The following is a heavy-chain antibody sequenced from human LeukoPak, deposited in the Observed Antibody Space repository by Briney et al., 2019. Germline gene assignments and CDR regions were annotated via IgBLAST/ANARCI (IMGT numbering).Heavy chain of an antibody. CDR1: GFTFSSYE. CDR3: AKGAWLQLRYFDY. CDR2: ISSSGSTI. Sequence: PGGSLRLSCAASGFTFSSYEMNWVRQAPGKGLEWVSYISSSGSTIYYADSVKGRFTISRDNSKNTLYLQMNSLRAEDTAVYYCAKGAWLQLRYFDYWGQGTLVTVSS. D-gene: IGHD5-24*01. V-gene: IGHV3-48*03. J-gene: IGHJ4*02.